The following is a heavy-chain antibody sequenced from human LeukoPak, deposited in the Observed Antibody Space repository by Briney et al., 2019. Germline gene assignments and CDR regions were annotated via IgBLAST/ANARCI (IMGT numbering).Heavy chain of an antibody. Sequence: SETLSLTCTVSGAFIRGYYWGWIRQPPGKGLECIGHIFYSRVTNYNPSLKSRVTISLDTSKNQVSLKLSSLTAADTALYYSARRQQLADGGQAFDIWGQGTMVTVSS. J-gene: IGHJ3*02. V-gene: IGHV4-59*01. CDR2: IFYSRVT. CDR1: GAFIRGYY. D-gene: IGHD6-13*01. CDR3: ARRQQLADGGQAFDI.